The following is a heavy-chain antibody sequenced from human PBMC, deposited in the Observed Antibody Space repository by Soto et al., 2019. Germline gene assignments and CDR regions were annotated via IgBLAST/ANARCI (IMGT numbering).Heavy chain of an antibody. V-gene: IGHV1-69*01. J-gene: IGHJ3*01. CDR1: GGTFTNYG. Sequence: QVQLVQSGAEVKKSGSSVKVSCKASGGTFTNYGVSWVRQAPGQGLEWMGGFTPIFERRHYAERFQGRVTIIADESTNTDYMELRGVSSEDTAMYFCARGKWVLLLTRPEAFDLWGQGTMVTVSS. CDR3: ARGKWVLLLTRPEAFDL. D-gene: IGHD1-26*01. CDR2: FTPIFERR.